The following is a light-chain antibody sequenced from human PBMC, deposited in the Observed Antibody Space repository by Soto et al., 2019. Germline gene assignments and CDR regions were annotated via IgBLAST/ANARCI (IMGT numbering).Light chain of an antibody. J-gene: IGLJ1*01. V-gene: IGLV2-14*01. CDR1: SSDVGGYNY. CDR2: DVS. Sequence: QSALTQPASVSGSAGQSITISCTGTSSDVGGYNYVSWYQQHPGKAPKFMIYDVSNRTSEVSNRFSGSKSGNTASLTISGLQAEDEADYYCSSYTTSNTRQIVFGTGTKVTVL. CDR3: SSYTTSNTRQIV.